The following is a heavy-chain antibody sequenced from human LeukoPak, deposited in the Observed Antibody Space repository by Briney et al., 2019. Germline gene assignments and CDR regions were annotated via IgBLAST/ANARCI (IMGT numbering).Heavy chain of an antibody. J-gene: IGHJ4*02. D-gene: IGHD6-19*01. V-gene: IGHV3-21*01. CDR3: ARGGWFFDS. CDR1: GFTFSSYS. Sequence: PGGSLRLSCAASGFTFSSYSMNWVRQAPGKGLEWVSSIGSSSSYIYYADSVKGRFTISRDNAENSLSLRMNSLRADDTALYYCARGGWFFDSWGQGTLVTVSS. CDR2: IGSSSSYI.